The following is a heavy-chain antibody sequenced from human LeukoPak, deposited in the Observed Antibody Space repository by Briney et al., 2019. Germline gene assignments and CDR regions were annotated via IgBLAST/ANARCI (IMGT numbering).Heavy chain of an antibody. CDR1: GGSFSSYY. D-gene: IGHD1-26*01. J-gene: IGHJ4*02. V-gene: IGHV4-59*01. CDR2: IYYSGST. Sequence: PSETLSLTCTVCGGSFSSYYWIWIRQPPGKGLEWIGYIYYSGSTNYNPSLKSRVTISVDTSKNQFSLKLSSVTAADTAVYYCARGGTVGDTFIWGQGTLVTVSS. CDR3: ARGGTVGDTFI.